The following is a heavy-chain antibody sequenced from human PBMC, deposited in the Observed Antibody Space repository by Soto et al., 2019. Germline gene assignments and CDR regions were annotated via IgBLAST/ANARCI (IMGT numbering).Heavy chain of an antibody. J-gene: IGHJ6*04. CDR1: GFTFSDYY. CDR3: ARGVAGTFGGKNYGREV. CDR2: ISSSSSYT. V-gene: IGHV3-11*06. D-gene: IGHD3-16*01. Sequence: PWGSLRLSCAASGFTFSDYYMSWIRQAPGKGLEWVSYISSSSSYTNYADSVKGRFTISRDNAKNSLYLQMNSLRAEDTAVYYCARGVAGTFGGKNYGREVWGEGNTFNVSS.